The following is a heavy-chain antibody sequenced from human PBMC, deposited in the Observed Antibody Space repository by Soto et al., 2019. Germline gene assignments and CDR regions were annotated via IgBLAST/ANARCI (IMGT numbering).Heavy chain of an antibody. J-gene: IGHJ3*02. Sequence: SETLSLTCIVSGGSISSSNYYWGWIRQSPGKGLEWIASIDYSGRTYYGPSLKSRVTMSLDMSKNQFYLKLTSVTAADTAVFYCARLGFCSSTDCYVNAFDIWGQGTMVTVS. CDR2: IDYSGRT. CDR1: GGSISSSNYY. V-gene: IGHV4-39*01. D-gene: IGHD2-2*01. CDR3: ARLGFCSSTDCYVNAFDI.